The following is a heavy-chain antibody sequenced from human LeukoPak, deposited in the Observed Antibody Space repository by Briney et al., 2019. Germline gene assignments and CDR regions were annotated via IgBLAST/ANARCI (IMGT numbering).Heavy chain of an antibody. D-gene: IGHD4-11*01. V-gene: IGHV3-74*01. J-gene: IGHJ4*02. CDR1: GFTFSRYW. CDR3: ARGPYSNEDY. CDR2: INSDGSST. Sequence: PGGSLRLSCAASGFTFSRYWMHWVRQAPGKGLAWVSRINSDGSSTSYADSVKGRFTISRDNAKNTLYLQMNSLRAEDTALYYCARGPYSNEDYWGQGTLVTVSS.